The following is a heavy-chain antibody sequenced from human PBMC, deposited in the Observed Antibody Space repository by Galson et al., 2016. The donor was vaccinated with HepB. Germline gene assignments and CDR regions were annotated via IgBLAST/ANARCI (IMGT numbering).Heavy chain of an antibody. J-gene: IGHJ3*02. Sequence: LRLSCAASGFNFNNYAMHWVRQAPGKGLEWVAVISNDASKKYHTDAMKGRFTISSDNSKNIRYIQMNSPRLEDTAVFYCARGRQWSAFDIWGQGTRVTVSS. CDR2: ISNDASKK. CDR1: GFNFNNYA. CDR3: ARGRQWSAFDI. D-gene: IGHD6-19*01. V-gene: IGHV3-30*03.